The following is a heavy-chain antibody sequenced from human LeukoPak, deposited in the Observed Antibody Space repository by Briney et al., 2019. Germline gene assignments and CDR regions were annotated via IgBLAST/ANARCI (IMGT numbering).Heavy chain of an antibody. CDR3: ARERGLSSSWYDY. V-gene: IGHV1-46*01. Sequence: ASVKVSCKASGYTFTSYYMHWVRQAPGQGLEWMGIINPSGGSTSYAQKFQGRVTITTDESTSTAYMELSSLRSEDTAVYYCARERGLSSSWYDYWGQGTLVTVSS. D-gene: IGHD6-13*01. CDR2: INPSGGST. J-gene: IGHJ4*02. CDR1: GYTFTSYY.